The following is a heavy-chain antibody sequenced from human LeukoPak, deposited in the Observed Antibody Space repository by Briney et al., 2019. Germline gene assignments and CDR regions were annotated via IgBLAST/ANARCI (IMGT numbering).Heavy chain of an antibody. Sequence: SETLSLTCTVSGGSISSYYWSWIRQPPGKGLEWIGYIYYSGSTNYNPSLKSRVTISLDTSKNQFSLKLSSVTAADTAVYYCTRGGRYDFWSGSSPRYFDYWGQGTLVTVSS. V-gene: IGHV4-59*12. CDR1: GGSISSYY. D-gene: IGHD3-3*01. CDR3: TRGGRYDFWSGSSPRYFDY. CDR2: IYYSGST. J-gene: IGHJ4*02.